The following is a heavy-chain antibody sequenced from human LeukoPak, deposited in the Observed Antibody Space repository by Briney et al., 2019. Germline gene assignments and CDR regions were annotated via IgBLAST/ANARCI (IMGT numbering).Heavy chain of an antibody. J-gene: IGHJ4*02. CDR2: IYHSGST. CDR3: VRRYCSGGSCYFDY. CDR1: GGSVSSGSYS. Sequence: SETLSLTCTVSGGSVSSGSYSWSWIRQPPGKGLEWIGYIYHSGSTYYNPSLKSRVTISVDRSKNQFSLKLSSVTAADTAVYYCVRRYCSGGSCYFDYWGQGTLVTVSS. V-gene: IGHV4-30-2*01. D-gene: IGHD2-15*01.